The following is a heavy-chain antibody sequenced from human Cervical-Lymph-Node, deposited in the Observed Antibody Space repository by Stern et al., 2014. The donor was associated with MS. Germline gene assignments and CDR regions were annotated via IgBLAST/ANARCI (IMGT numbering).Heavy chain of an antibody. J-gene: IGHJ4*02. Sequence: VQLVQSGAEVKKPGESLKISCEASGYLFDDYWIGWVRQMSGRGLELVAIIFPRDSNTRYSPSVQGQGTISADKSISPAYLQWGSLKASDTAMYYWARSPATPSGYDRFDYWGQGALVTVSS. CDR2: IFPRDSNT. D-gene: IGHD5-12*01. CDR1: GYLFDDYW. CDR3: ARSPATPSGYDRFDY. V-gene: IGHV5-51*03.